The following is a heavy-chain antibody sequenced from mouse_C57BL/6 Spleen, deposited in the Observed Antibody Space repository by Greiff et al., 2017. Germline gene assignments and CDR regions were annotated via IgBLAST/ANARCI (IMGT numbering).Heavy chain of an antibody. CDR1: GYTFTDYY. CDR3: ARRRWLYFDY. D-gene: IGHD1-2*01. V-gene: IGHV1-26*01. CDR2: INPNNGGT. J-gene: IGHJ2*01. Sequence: VQLQQSGPELVKPGASVKISCKASGYTFTDYYMNCVKQSHGKSLEWIGDINPNNGGTSYNQKFKGKATLTVDKSSSTAYMELRSLTSEDSAVYYCARRRWLYFDYWGQGTTLTVAS.